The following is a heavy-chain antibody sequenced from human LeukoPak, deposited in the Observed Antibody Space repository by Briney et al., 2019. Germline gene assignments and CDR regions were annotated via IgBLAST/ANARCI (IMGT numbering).Heavy chain of an antibody. V-gene: IGHV1-24*01. CDR1: GYTVTDCY. Sequence: GATVKISCKASGYTVTDCYMHWVQQAPGKGLEWMGGFDPEDGETIYAQKFQGRVSMTEDTSTDTAYMELSSLRSEDTAVYYCATEDGYWGQGTLVTVSS. CDR3: ATEDGY. CDR2: FDPEDGET. J-gene: IGHJ4*02.